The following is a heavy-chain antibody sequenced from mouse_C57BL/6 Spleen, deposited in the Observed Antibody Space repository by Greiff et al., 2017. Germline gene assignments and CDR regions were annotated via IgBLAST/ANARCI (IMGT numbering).Heavy chain of an antibody. D-gene: IGHD1-1*01. J-gene: IGHJ4*01. Sequence: EVKLVESGGGLVQPGGSLKLSCAASGFTFSDYYMYWVRQTPEKRLEWVAYISNGGGSTYYPDTVKGRFTISRDNAKNTLYLQMSRLKSEDTAMYYCARRDYYGSSPNYYAMDYWGQGTSVTVSS. CDR1: GFTFSDYY. V-gene: IGHV5-12*01. CDR2: ISNGGGST. CDR3: ARRDYYGSSPNYYAMDY.